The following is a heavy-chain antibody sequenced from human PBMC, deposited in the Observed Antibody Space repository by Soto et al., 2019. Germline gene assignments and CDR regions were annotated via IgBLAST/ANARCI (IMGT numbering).Heavy chain of an antibody. CDR3: ANEDGSSALSSCSFDI. J-gene: IGHJ3*02. V-gene: IGHV3-23*01. CDR2: ISGSGGNT. CDR1: GFTFSSCA. D-gene: IGHD3-10*01. Sequence: EVQLLESGGGLVQPGGSLRLSCAASGFTFSSCAMSWVRQAPGKGLEWVSAISGSGGNTYYPDYVKGRFTISRDNSRHTLYLQMNSLRAADTAVYYCANEDGSSALSSCSFDIWGQGTMVTVSS.